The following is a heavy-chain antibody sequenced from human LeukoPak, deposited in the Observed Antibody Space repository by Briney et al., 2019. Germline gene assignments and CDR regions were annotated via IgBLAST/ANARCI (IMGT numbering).Heavy chain of an antibody. D-gene: IGHD2-15*01. CDR1: GGSFSGYY. CDR2: INHSGST. CDR3: ARGPYCSGGSCYFRPNWFDP. J-gene: IGHJ5*02. V-gene: IGHV4-34*01. Sequence: SETLSLTCAVYGGSFSGYYWSWIRQPPGMGLEWIGEINHSGSTNYNPSLKSRVTISVDTSKNQFSLKLSSVTAADTAVYYCARGPYCSGGSCYFRPNWFDPWGQGTLVTVSS.